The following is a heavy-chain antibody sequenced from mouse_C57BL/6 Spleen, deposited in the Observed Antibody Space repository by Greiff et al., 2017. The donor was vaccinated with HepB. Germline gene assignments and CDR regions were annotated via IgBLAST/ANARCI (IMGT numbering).Heavy chain of an antibody. V-gene: IGHV1-61*01. CDR3: ARSSDGYYWFAY. J-gene: IGHJ3*01. CDR2: IYPSDSET. Sequence: QVQLQQPRAELVRPGSSVKLSCKASGYTFTSYWMDWVKQRPGQGLEWIGNIYPSDSETHYNQKFKDKATLTVDKSSSTAYMQLSSLTSEDSAVYYCARSSDGYYWFAYWGQGTLVTVSA. D-gene: IGHD2-3*01. CDR1: GYTFTSYW.